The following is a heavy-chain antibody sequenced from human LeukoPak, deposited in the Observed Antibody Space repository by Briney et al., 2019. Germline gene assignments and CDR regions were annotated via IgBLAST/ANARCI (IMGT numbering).Heavy chain of an antibody. V-gene: IGHV4-59*08. CDR3: ARQGVGPLQFHFDQ. Sequence: PSETLSLTCTVSGGSITDYYWSWIRQPPGKGLEWIGYIHSRGSTNYNPSLKSRVTISVDTSKKQFSLKVTYVTAADTAVYYCARQGVGPLQFHFDQRGQGTLVTVSS. D-gene: IGHD1-26*01. CDR1: GGSITDYY. J-gene: IGHJ4*02. CDR2: IHSRGST.